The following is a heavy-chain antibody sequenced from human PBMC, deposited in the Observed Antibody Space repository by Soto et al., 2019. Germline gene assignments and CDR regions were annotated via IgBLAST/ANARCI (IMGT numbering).Heavy chain of an antibody. V-gene: IGHV4-30-2*01. Sequence: PSETLSLTCAVSGGSISSGGYSWSWIRQPPGKGLEWIGYIYHSGSTYYNPSLKSRVTISVDRSKNQFSLKLSSVTAADTAVYYCARWFGGFPGSIAASPWFDPWGQGTLVTVSS. CDR1: GGSISSGGYS. D-gene: IGHD6-6*01. J-gene: IGHJ5*02. CDR3: ARWFGGFPGSIAASPWFDP. CDR2: IYHSGST.